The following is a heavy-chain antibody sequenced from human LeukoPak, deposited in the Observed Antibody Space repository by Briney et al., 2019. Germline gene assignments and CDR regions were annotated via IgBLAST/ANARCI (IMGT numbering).Heavy chain of an antibody. CDR3: ARDRARVAGLYYFDF. CDR1: GGTFRTYA. J-gene: IGHJ4*02. CDR2: INPNSGGT. V-gene: IGHV1-2*02. D-gene: IGHD6-19*01. Sequence: ASVKVSCKASGGTFRTYAISWVRQAPGQGLEWMGWINPNSGGTNYAQKFQGRVTMTWDTSISTAYMELTRLRSDDTAVYYCARDRARVAGLYYFDFWGPGTLVTVSS.